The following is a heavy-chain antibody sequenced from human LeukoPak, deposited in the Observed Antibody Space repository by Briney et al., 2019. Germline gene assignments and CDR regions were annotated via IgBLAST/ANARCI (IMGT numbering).Heavy chain of an antibody. J-gene: IGHJ6*02. CDR2: IIPTFGAP. CDR3: ARGAYNWIYPETYYFYNLDV. V-gene: IGHV1-69*13. CDR1: GYTFTGYY. Sequence: ASVKVSCKASGYTFTGYYMHWVRQAPGQGLEWMGGIIPTFGAPNYAQNFQGRVTITADESASTAFMELSSLRSDDTAVYYCARGAYNWIYPETYYFYNLDVWGQGTTVTVSS. D-gene: IGHD1-20*01.